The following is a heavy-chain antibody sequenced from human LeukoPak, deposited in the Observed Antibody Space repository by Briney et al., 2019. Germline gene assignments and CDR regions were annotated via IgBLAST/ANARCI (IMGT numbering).Heavy chain of an antibody. CDR2: IFPGDSET. CDR1: GYSFTTHW. V-gene: IGHV5-51*01. J-gene: IGHJ4*02. D-gene: IGHD1/OR15-1a*01. Sequence: GKSLKISCKGSGYSFTTHWIGWVRQLPGKGLEWMGLIFPGDSETIYSPSFQGQVTLSADKSINTAYLQWSSLKASDTAMYYCATSESQTRFDYWGQGTLVTVSS. CDR3: ATSESQTRFDY.